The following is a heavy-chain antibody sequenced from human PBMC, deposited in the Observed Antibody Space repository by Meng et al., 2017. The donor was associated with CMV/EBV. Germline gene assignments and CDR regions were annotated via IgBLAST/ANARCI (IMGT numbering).Heavy chain of an antibody. Sequence: QVQLQQWGAGLLKPSETLSLTCAVYGGSFSCYYWSWIRHPPGKGLEWIGEINHSGSTNYNPSLKSRVTISVDTSKNQFSLKLSSVTAADTAVYYCARGGIAAAGPFDYWGQGTLVTVSS. V-gene: IGHV4-34*01. CDR3: ARGGIAAAGPFDY. D-gene: IGHD6-13*01. J-gene: IGHJ4*02. CDR2: INHSGST. CDR1: GGSFSCYY.